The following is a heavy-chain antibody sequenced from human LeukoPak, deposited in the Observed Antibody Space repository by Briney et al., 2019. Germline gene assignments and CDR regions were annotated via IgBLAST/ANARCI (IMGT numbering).Heavy chain of an antibody. CDR2: ISAYNGNT. D-gene: IGHD3-3*01. CDR3: ARGDFWSGYEC. CDR1: GYTFTSYG. V-gene: IGHV1-18*01. Sequence: ASVKVSCKASGYTFTSYGISWVRQAPGQGLEWMGWISAYNGNTNYAQKFQGRVTMTRDTSISTAYMELSRLRSDDTAVYYCARGDFWSGYECWGRGTLVTVSS. J-gene: IGHJ2*01.